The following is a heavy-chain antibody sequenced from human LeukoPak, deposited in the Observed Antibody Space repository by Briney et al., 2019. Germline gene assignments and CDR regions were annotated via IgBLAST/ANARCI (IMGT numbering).Heavy chain of an antibody. CDR3: ARSAVPAAIRYLDY. Sequence: SETLSLTCTVSGGSISSGSYYWSWIRQPAGKGLEWIGRIYTSGRTNYDPSLKSRVTISVDTSKNQFSLKLSSVTAADTAVYYCARSAVPAAIRYLDYWGQGTLVTVSS. J-gene: IGHJ4*02. CDR1: GGSISSGSYY. CDR2: IYTSGRT. D-gene: IGHD2-2*02. V-gene: IGHV4-61*02.